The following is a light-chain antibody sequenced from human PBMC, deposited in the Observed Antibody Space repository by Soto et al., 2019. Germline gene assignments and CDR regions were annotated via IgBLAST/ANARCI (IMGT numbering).Light chain of an antibody. V-gene: IGKV3D-20*02. Sequence: VLTQSPGTLSLSPGESATLSCRASQTVSITYLTWYQQKPGQAPRLLIYDASNRATGTPARFSGSGSGTDFTLTISSLEPEDFAVYYCQQRSNWLWTFGQGTKVDIK. CDR3: QQRSNWLWT. CDR1: QTVSITY. CDR2: DAS. J-gene: IGKJ1*01.